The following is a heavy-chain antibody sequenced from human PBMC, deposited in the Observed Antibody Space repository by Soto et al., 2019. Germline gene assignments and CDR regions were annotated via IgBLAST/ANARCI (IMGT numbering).Heavy chain of an antibody. D-gene: IGHD2-2*01. V-gene: IGHV4-34*01. J-gene: IGHJ5*02. CDR1: GGSFSGYY. CDR2: INHSGST. CDR3: ARGHIVVVPAATKGRWFDP. Sequence: SSETLSLTCAVYGGSFSGYYWSWIRQPPGKGLEWIGEINHSGSTNYNPSLKSRVTISVDTSKNQFSLKLSSVTAADTAVYYCARGHIVVVPAATKGRWFDPWGQGTLVTVSS.